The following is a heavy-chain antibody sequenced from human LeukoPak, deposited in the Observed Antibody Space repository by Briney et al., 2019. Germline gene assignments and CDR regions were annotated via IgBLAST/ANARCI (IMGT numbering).Heavy chain of an antibody. CDR2: MSPNSGDT. CDR1: GYTFTTHD. V-gene: IGHV1-8*01. Sequence: GSVNVSCTASGYTFTTHDMNWVRQATGQGLEWLGWMSPNSGDTGYAQKLQGRVTMTSDSSISTAYMELSSLRAEDTAIYYCVRTPPNRGFHYWGQGTLLPLSS. CDR3: VRTPPNRGFHY. J-gene: IGHJ4*02. D-gene: IGHD7-27*01.